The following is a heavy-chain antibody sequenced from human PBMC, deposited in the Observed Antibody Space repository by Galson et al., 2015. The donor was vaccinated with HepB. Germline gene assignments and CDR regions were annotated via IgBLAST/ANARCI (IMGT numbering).Heavy chain of an antibody. CDR1: GFTFSDYW. D-gene: IGHD6-19*01. V-gene: IGHV3-7*01. J-gene: IGHJ6*02. Sequence: SLRLSCAASGFTFSDYWMNWVRQAPGKGLEWVANLKQDGSVKQYADSVKGRFTVSRDNGDNSLYLEMSSLRAEDTAVYYCARDPRSGSGWSRMDVWGQGTTVTVSS. CDR3: ARDPRSGSGWSRMDV. CDR2: LKQDGSVK.